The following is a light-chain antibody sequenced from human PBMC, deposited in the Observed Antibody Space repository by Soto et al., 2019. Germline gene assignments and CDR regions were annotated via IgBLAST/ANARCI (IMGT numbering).Light chain of an antibody. V-gene: IGKV1-39*01. J-gene: IGKJ4*01. Sequence: DIQMTQSPSSLSASVGDRVTITCRASQSISTYLNWYQQKPGKAPKLLIFAASSLKSGVPSRFSGGGSGTGFTLTISSLQPEDFATYYCQQSHITPRTFGGGTKVEIK. CDR1: QSISTY. CDR2: AAS. CDR3: QQSHITPRT.